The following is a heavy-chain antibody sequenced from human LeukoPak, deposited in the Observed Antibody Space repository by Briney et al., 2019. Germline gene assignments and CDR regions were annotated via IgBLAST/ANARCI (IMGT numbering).Heavy chain of an antibody. CDR2: IYASGST. J-gene: IGHJ4*02. D-gene: IGHD3-22*01. Sequence: SSETLSLTCTVSGGSISSDSWNWIRQPAGKGLEWIGRIYASGSTNYNPSLKSRVTMSIDTSKNQFSLQLTSVTAADTAVYYCARGTYFSDTYSFDYWGQGTLVTVSS. CDR3: ARGTYFSDTYSFDY. V-gene: IGHV4-4*07. CDR1: GGSISSDS.